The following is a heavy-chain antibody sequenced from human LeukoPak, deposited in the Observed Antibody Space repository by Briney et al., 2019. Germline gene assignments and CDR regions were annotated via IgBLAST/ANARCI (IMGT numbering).Heavy chain of an antibody. D-gene: IGHD3-10*01. CDR2: INTNTGNP. J-gene: IGHJ6*02. CDR1: GYTFTDYG. CDR3: ATGAARFGVLYYYGIDV. V-gene: IGHV7-4-1*02. Sequence: ASVRVSCKASGYTFTDYGMRWVRQAPGQGLEWMGWINTNTGNPTYAQGFTGRFVFSLDTSVSTASLQISSLKAEDTAVYYCATGAARFGVLYYYGIDVWGQGTPVTVSS.